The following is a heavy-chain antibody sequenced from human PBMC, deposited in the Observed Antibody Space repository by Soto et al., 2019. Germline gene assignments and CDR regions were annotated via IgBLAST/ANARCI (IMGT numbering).Heavy chain of an antibody. V-gene: IGHV3-9*01. J-gene: IGHJ4*02. CDR1: GFTFDDYA. CDR2: ISWNSGSI. CDR3: AKDAILEPYGSGWQAFDY. D-gene: IGHD6-19*01. Sequence: EVQLVESGGGLVQPGKSLRLSCAASGFTFDDYAMHWVRQAPGKGLEWVSGISWNSGSIGYADSVKGRFTISRDNAKNSLYLQMNSLRAEDTALYYCAKDAILEPYGSGWQAFDYWGQGTLVTVSS.